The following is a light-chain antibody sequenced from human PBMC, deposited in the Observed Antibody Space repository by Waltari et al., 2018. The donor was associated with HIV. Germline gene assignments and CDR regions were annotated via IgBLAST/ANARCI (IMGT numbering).Light chain of an antibody. Sequence: DIQMTQSPSTLSTYVGDKITITCRASQTVSNWLAWYQQRSGKAPKLLISKASTLESGVPSRFSGSGSGTEFTLTISSLQPDDFATYYCQQYSSYSWTFGQGTKVEI. V-gene: IGKV1-5*03. CDR2: KAS. J-gene: IGKJ1*01. CDR1: QTVSNW. CDR3: QQYSSYSWT.